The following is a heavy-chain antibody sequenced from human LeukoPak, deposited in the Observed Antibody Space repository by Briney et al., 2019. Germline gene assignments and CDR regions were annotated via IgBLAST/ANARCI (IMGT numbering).Heavy chain of an antibody. CDR2: ISGSGGST. D-gene: IGHD3-10*01. V-gene: IGHV3-23*01. CDR3: AKSVQYYFDY. Sequence: PGGTLRLSCAASGFTFSSYGMSWVRQAPGKGLEWVSAISGSGGSTYYADSVKGRFTISRDNSKNTLYLQMNSLRAEDTAVYYCAKSVQYYFDYWGQGTLVTVSS. J-gene: IGHJ4*02. CDR1: GFTFSSYG.